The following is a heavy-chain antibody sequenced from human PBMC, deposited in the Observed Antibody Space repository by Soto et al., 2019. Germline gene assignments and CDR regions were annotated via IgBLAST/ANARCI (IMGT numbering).Heavy chain of an antibody. CDR2: ISSSNSISSSSI. J-gene: IGHJ4*02. V-gene: IGHV3-48*01. CDR1: GFTFSYYS. D-gene: IGHD3-16*01. Sequence: GGSLRLSCAVSGFTFSYYSMSWVRQAPGKGLEWISYISSSNSISSSSINYKDSVKDRFTISRDNAKNSLYLQMNSLRAEDTAVYYCVREIETPLVVHVFDLWGQGTLVTVSS. CDR3: VREIETPLVVHVFDL.